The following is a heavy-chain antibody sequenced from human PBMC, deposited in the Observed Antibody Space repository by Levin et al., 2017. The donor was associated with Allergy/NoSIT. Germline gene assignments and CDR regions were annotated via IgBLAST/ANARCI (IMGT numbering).Heavy chain of an antibody. J-gene: IGHJ4*02. D-gene: IGHD3-10*01. CDR2: ISYTGNT. V-gene: IGHV4-59*01. CDR3: ARVRGVTFFKKNRYYFDF. CDR1: GGSITSSY. Sequence: SQTLSLTCTVSGGSITSSYWSWIRQPPGKGLEWIGYISYTGNTNYNPSLKSRVTISLDTSKNQFSLKLNSVTAADTAVYYCARVRGVTFFKKNRYYFDFWGQGNLVTVSS.